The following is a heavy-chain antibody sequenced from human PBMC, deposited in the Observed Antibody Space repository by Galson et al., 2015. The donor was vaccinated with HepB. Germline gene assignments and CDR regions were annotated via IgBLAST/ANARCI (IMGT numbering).Heavy chain of an antibody. J-gene: IGHJ3*02. V-gene: IGHV1-18*01. CDR3: ARDWIVVQGVITTDAFDI. CDR1: GYTFTSYG. Sequence: QSGAEVKKPGASVKVSCKASGYTFTSYGISWVRQAPGQGLEWMGWISAYNGNTNYAQKLQGRVTMTTDTSTSTAYMELRSLRSDDTAVYYCARDWIVVQGVITTDAFDIWGQGTMVTVSS. CDR2: ISAYNGNT. D-gene: IGHD3-10*01.